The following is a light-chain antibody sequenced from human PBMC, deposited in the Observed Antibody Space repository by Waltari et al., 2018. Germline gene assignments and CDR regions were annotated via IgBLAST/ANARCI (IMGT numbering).Light chain of an antibody. CDR2: WAC. V-gene: IGKV4-1*01. CDR3: QQYYSIPWT. J-gene: IGKJ1*01. CDR1: QNLLYTSNNKNS. Sequence: DIVMTQSPDSLAVSLGERATLNCKSSQNLLYTSNNKNSLAWYQQKPGQPPKLLIYWACTRQSGFPDRFGGSGSGTDFTLTISSLQAEDVALYYCQQYYSIPWTFGQGTKVEIK.